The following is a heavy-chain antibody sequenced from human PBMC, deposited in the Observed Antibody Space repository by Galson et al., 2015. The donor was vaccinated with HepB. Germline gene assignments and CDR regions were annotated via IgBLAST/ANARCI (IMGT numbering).Heavy chain of an antibody. CDR1: GFTYNHYW. V-gene: IGHV3-7*03. CDR2: IKQDGSEK. J-gene: IGHJ4*02. CDR3: ARGWDTDVTSNFDC. Sequence: SLRLSCAVSGFTYNHYWMSWVRQAPGGGLEWVANIKQDGSEKYYVDSVEGRFTVSRENAKKTLYLDMNALGVEDTAVYYCARGWDTDVTSNFDCWGQGALVTVSS. D-gene: IGHD5-18*01.